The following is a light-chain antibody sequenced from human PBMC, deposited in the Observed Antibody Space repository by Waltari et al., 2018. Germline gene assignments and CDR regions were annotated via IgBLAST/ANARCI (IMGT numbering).Light chain of an antibody. CDR2: EVS. V-gene: IGLV2-8*01. CDR1: RRDVGASNY. Sequence: QSALTQPPSASGSPGQSVTISCPGTRRDVGASNYASWYQPHPDKAPPLMIFEVSQPPSGVPDRFSGSKSGNTASLTVSGLQAEDEADYYCFSYAGSNNLVFGGGTKLTVL. J-gene: IGLJ2*01. CDR3: FSYAGSNNLV.